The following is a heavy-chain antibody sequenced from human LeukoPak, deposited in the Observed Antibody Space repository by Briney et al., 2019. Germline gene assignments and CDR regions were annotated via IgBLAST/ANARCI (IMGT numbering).Heavy chain of an antibody. Sequence: GRSLRLSCAASGFTFSSYAMHGVRQAPGKGLEWVAVISYDGSNKYYADSVKGRFTISRDNSKNTLYLQMNSLRAEDTAVYYCAREPTVTTFDYWGQGTLVTVSS. CDR2: ISYDGSNK. V-gene: IGHV3-30-3*01. D-gene: IGHD4-11*01. J-gene: IGHJ4*02. CDR3: AREPTVTTFDY. CDR1: GFTFSSYA.